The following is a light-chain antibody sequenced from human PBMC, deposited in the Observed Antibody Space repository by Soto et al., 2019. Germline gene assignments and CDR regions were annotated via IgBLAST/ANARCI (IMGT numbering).Light chain of an antibody. CDR2: DAS. Sequence: DIVLTQSPATLSLSPGERATLSCRASQRIGDYLAWYQQRPGQAPRLLIYDASNRAAGTPARFSGSGSGSAYTITISSLQPVDFAVYYCQRRYVWPITFGQGTRLDIK. V-gene: IGKV3-11*01. CDR1: QRIGDY. J-gene: IGKJ5*01. CDR3: QRRYVWPIT.